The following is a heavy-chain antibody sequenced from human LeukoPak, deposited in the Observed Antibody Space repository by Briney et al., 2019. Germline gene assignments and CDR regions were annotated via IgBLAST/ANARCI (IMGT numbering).Heavy chain of an antibody. D-gene: IGHD6-13*01. V-gene: IGHV4-4*07. CDR2: IYSTGST. CDR1: GVSISSYY. CDR3: ARGQSSSWYLDYYYYMDV. J-gene: IGHJ6*03. Sequence: SETLSLTCTVSGVSISSYYWSWIRQPAGKGLEWIGRIYSTGSTNYNPSLKSRVTISVDTSKNQFSLKLSSVTAADTAVYYCARGQSSSWYLDYYYYMDVWGKGTTVTVSS.